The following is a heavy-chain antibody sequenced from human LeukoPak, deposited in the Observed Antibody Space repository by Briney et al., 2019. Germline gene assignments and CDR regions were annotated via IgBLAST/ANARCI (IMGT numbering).Heavy chain of an antibody. CDR3: ARVGPAVAGSHFCYGRDV. D-gene: IGHD6-19*01. J-gene: IGHJ6*01. V-gene: IGHV4-59*01. CDR1: GDSISDNY. CDR2: IYYSGSA. Sequence: SETLSLTCTVSGDSISDNYWSWIRQPPGKGLEWIGYIYYSGSANYNPSLKSRVTISVDTSKNQFSLKLTSVTAADSAVYYCARVGPAVAGSHFCYGRDVW.